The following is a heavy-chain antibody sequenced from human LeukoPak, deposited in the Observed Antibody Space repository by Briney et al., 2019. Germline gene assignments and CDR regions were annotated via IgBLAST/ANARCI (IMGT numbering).Heavy chain of an antibody. CDR3: ARGPYCSGGSCYPLRYYYYMDV. V-gene: IGHV1-2*06. J-gene: IGHJ6*03. Sequence: ASVKVSCKASGYTFTGYYMHWVRQAPGQGLEWMGRINPNSGGTNYAQKFQGRVTMTRDTSISTAYMERSRLRSDDTAVYYCARGPYCSGGSCYPLRYYYYMDVWGKGTTVTVSS. D-gene: IGHD2-15*01. CDR1: GYTFTGYY. CDR2: INPNSGGT.